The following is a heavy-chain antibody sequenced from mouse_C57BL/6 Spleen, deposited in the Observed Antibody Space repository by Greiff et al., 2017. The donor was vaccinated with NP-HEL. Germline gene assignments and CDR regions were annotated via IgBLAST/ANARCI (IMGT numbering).Heavy chain of an antibody. CDR2: IYPRSGNT. J-gene: IGHJ3*01. CDR1: GYTFTSYG. V-gene: IGHV1-81*01. Sequence: QVHVQQSGAELARPGASVKLSCKASGYTFTSYGISWVKQRTGQGLEWIGEIYPRSGNTYYNEKFKGKATLTADKSSSTAYMELRSLTSEDSAVYFCARDYGSPWFAYWGQGTLVTVSA. D-gene: IGHD1-1*01. CDR3: ARDYGSPWFAY.